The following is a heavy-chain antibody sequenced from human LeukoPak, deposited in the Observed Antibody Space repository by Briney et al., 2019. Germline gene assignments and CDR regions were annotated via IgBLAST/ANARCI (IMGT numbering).Heavy chain of an antibody. Sequence: SETLSLTCAVYGGSFSGYYWSWIRQPPGKGLEWIGEINHSGSTNYNPSLKSRVTISVDTSKNQFSLQLNSVTPEDTAVYYCARMGRHERYCSGGGCYLGRRISAWFDPWGQGTLVTVSS. CDR2: INHSGST. J-gene: IGHJ5*02. V-gene: IGHV4-34*01. CDR3: ARMGRHERYCSGGGCYLGRRISAWFDP. D-gene: IGHD2-15*01. CDR1: GGSFSGYY.